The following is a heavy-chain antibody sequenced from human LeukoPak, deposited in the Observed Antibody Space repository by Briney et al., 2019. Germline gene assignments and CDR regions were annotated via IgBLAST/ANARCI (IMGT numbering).Heavy chain of an antibody. CDR3: ARVGLYYYDSSGYYYVRYFDY. V-gene: IGHV3-21*01. D-gene: IGHD3-22*01. Sequence: PGRSLRLSCAASGFTFSSYSMNWVRQAPGKGLEWVSSISSSSSYIYYADSVKGRFTISRDNAKNSLYLQMNSLRAEDTAVYYCARVGLYYYDSSGYYYVRYFDYWGQGTLVTVSS. CDR1: GFTFSSYS. J-gene: IGHJ4*02. CDR2: ISSSSSYI.